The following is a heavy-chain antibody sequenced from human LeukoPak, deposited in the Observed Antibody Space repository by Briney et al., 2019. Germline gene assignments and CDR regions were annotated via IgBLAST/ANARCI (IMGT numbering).Heavy chain of an antibody. CDR2: INHIGST. J-gene: IGHJ5*02. V-gene: IGHV4-34*01. D-gene: IGHD3-10*01. Sequence: GSLRLSCAASGFTFSSYAMNWARQAPGKGLEWIGEINHIGSTNYNPSLKSRVTISVDTSKNQFSLKLSSVTAADTAVYYCARVLLWFGELSRAPERWFDPWGQRTLVTVSS. CDR1: GFTFSSYA. CDR3: ARVLLWFGELSRAPERWFDP.